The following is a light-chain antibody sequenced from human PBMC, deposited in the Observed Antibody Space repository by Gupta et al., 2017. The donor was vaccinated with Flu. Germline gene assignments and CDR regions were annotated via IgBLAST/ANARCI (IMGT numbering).Light chain of an antibody. CDR1: TSDVGGYNS. J-gene: IGLJ2*01. Sequence: QSALTQPASVSGSPGQPLTISCTATTSDVGGYNSVSWYQQRPGTAPKLMIYDVTNRPSGISNRFSGSKSGNTASLTISGLQAEDEADYYCSSYTSGSTLAVAFGGGTKLTVL. CDR2: DVT. V-gene: IGLV2-14*01. CDR3: SSYTSGSTLAVA.